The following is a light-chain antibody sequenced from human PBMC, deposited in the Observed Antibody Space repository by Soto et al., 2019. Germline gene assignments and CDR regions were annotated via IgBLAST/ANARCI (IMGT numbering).Light chain of an antibody. Sequence: EIVLTQSPGTLSLSPGERATLSCRASQSVSSSYLAWYQQKPGQAHRPLIYGVYTSAPAIPARLSGSGSGTEFTLTISSLQSEDFAVYYCQQYHSWPPRTFGQGTKVDIK. CDR3: QQYHSWPPRT. V-gene: IGKV3-20*01. CDR2: GVY. CDR1: QSVSSSY. J-gene: IGKJ1*01.